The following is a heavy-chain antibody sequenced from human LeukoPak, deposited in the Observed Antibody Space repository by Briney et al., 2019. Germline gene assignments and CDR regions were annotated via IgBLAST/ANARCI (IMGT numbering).Heavy chain of an antibody. CDR3: ARDDSFQFDS. CDR1: GYTFTSYY. CDR2: INPNTGTT. V-gene: IGHV1-2*02. Sequence: ASVKVSCKASGYTFTSYYMRWVRQAPGQGLEWMGWINPNTGTTNYAQKFQGRVTMTRATSISTAYMELSRATSDDTAVYYCARDDSFQFDSWGQGTLVTVSS. J-gene: IGHJ4*02. D-gene: IGHD5-18*01.